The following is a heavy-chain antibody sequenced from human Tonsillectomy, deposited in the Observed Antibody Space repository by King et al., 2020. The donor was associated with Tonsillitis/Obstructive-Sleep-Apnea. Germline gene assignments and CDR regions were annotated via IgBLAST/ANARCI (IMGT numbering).Heavy chain of an antibody. D-gene: IGHD3-16*02. J-gene: IGHJ4*02. CDR1: GFTFSSYS. V-gene: IGHV3-48*02. CDR2: ISSSSSTI. CDR3: AREFSLGELSFYY. Sequence: VQLVESGGGLVQPGGSLRLSCAASGFTFSSYSMNWVRQAPGRGLEWVSYISSSSSTIYYADSVKGRFTISRDNAKNSLYLQMNSLRDEDTAVYYCAREFSLGELSFYYWGQGTLVTVSS.